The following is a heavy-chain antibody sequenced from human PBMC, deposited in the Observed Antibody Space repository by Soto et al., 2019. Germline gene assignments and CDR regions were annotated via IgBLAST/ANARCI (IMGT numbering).Heavy chain of an antibody. CDR3: ALDLASGGAVSY. V-gene: IGHV3-21*01. Sequence: EVQLVESGGGLVKPGGSLRLSCAASGFTFSSYSMNWVRQAPGKGLEGVSPISSSSNYIYYADSVKGRFTISRDNAKNSLYVQIISLRAEDTDVYYCALDLASGGAVSYWGQGTLVTVYS. J-gene: IGHJ4*02. CDR2: ISSSSNYI. CDR1: GFTFSSYS. D-gene: IGHD3-16*01.